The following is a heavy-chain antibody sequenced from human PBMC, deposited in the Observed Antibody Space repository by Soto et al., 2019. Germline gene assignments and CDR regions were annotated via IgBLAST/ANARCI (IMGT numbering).Heavy chain of an antibody. CDR3: ARGLSVTLFAF. J-gene: IGHJ4*02. V-gene: IGHV4-31*03. D-gene: IGHD4-17*01. Sequence: QVQLQESGPGLVQPSQTLSLACTVSGDSISSGGYYWSWIRQHPGKGLEWIGYIYYSGSTFYNPSLKSRLTISVDTSKNQFSLKLSSVTAADTAVYYCARGLSVTLFAFWGQGTRVTVSS. CDR2: IYYSGST. CDR1: GDSISSGGYY.